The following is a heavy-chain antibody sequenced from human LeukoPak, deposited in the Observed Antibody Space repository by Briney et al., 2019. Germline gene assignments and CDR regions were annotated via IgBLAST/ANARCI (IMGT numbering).Heavy chain of an antibody. J-gene: IGHJ6*02. Sequence: GGSLRLSCAASGFTFCSYGMHWVRQAPGKGLEWVALISYDGSNEYYADSVRGRFTISRDNSKFTLYMQMNSLRAEDTAVYYCARVRAGYCTSTSCYTGMDVWGQGTTVTVSS. CDR1: GFTFCSYG. V-gene: IGHV3-30*03. CDR3: ARVRAGYCTSTSCYTGMDV. D-gene: IGHD2-2*01. CDR2: ISYDGSNE.